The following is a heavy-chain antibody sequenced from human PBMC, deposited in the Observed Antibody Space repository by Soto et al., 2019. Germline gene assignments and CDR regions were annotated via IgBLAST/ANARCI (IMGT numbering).Heavy chain of an antibody. V-gene: IGHV6-1*01. D-gene: IGHD5-18*01. CDR2: TYYRSKWYK. J-gene: IGHJ4*02. CDR1: GESGVWNTAA. Sequence: SGESGVWNTAAAVWIKQSPSRGLEWLGRTYYRSKWYKDYAISVKSRITINPDTSKNQFSLQLNSVTPEDTAVYYCARSRYTYGVLFDYWGQGTLVTGSS. CDR3: ARSRYTYGVLFDY.